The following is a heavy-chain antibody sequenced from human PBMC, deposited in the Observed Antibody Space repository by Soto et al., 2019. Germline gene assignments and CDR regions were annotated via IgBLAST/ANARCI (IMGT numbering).Heavy chain of an antibody. Sequence: GGSLRLSCAASGFTFSSYWMSWVRQAPGKGLEWVANIKQDGSEKYYVDSVKGRFTISRDNAKNSLYLQMNSLRAEDTAVYYCAREAYSYAYHWFDPWGQGTLVTVSS. CDR2: IKQDGSEK. D-gene: IGHD5-18*01. J-gene: IGHJ5*02. CDR1: GFTFSSYW. CDR3: AREAYSYAYHWFDP. V-gene: IGHV3-7*01.